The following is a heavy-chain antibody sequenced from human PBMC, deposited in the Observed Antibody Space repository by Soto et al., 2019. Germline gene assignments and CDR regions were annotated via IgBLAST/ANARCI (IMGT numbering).Heavy chain of an antibody. Sequence: EVQLVESGGGLVQPGRSLRLSCVASGFMFDDYAMHWVRQVPGTGLEWVSGISWDSGDIDYADSVKGRITISRANAKNSLYLQMNSLRGEDAAMYYCAKDSGHVYTMDVWGQGTTVTVS. J-gene: IGHJ6*02. D-gene: IGHD5-12*01. CDR2: ISWDSGDI. CDR1: GFMFDDYA. CDR3: AKDSGHVYTMDV. V-gene: IGHV3-9*01.